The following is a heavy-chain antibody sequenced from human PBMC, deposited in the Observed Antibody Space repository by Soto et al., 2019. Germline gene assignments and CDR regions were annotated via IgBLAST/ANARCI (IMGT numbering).Heavy chain of an antibody. V-gene: IGHV4-38-2*02. J-gene: IGHJ5*02. CDR3: ARDVPGIAVAGDWFDP. D-gene: IGHD6-19*01. CDR1: GYSISSGYY. Sequence: SETLSLTCAVSGYSISSGYYWGWIRQPPGKGLEWIGSIYHSGSTYYNPSLKSRVTISVDTSKNQFSLKLSSVTAADTAVYYCARDVPGIAVAGDWFDPWGQGTLVTVSS. CDR2: IYHSGST.